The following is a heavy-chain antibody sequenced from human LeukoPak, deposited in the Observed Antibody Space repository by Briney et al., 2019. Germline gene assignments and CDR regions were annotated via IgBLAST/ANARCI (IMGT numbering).Heavy chain of an antibody. CDR3: AREGSSGLVYFQH. Sequence: GASVKVSCKASGYTFTGYYMHWVRQAPGQGLEWMGIINPSGGSTSYAQKFQGRVTMTRDTSTSTVYMELSSLRSEDTAVYYCAREGSSGLVYFQHWGQGTLVTVSS. CDR2: INPSGGST. CDR1: GYTFTGYY. J-gene: IGHJ1*01. V-gene: IGHV1-46*01. D-gene: IGHD6-19*01.